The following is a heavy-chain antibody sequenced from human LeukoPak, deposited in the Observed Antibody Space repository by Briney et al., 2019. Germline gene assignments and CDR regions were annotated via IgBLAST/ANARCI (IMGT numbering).Heavy chain of an antibody. CDR2: IYPSGST. CDR1: GGSISSYY. CDR3: ARVWTGYSNGWPFDY. J-gene: IGHJ4*02. D-gene: IGHD6-19*01. Sequence: PSETLSLTCTVSGGSISSYYWSWIRHPAGKGLEWIGRIYPSGSTNYNPSLESRVTMSLDTSKNQFSLNLRSVTAADTAVYYCARVWTGYSNGWPFDYWGQGTLVTVSS. V-gene: IGHV4-4*07.